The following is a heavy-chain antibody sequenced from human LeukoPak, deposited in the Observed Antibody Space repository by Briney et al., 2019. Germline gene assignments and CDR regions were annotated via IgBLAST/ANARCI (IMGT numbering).Heavy chain of an antibody. CDR2: MKRDGSDK. D-gene: IGHD6-13*01. V-gene: IGHV3-7*01. Sequence: GGSLRLSCAASGFTFSSYWMSWVRQAPGKGLEWVANMKRDGSDKYYVDSVKGRFTISRDNAKNSLYLQMNSLRAEDTAVYYCARDSTIISSSWLNWFDPWGQGTLVTVSS. CDR3: ARDSTIISSSWLNWFDP. CDR1: GFTFSSYW. J-gene: IGHJ5*02.